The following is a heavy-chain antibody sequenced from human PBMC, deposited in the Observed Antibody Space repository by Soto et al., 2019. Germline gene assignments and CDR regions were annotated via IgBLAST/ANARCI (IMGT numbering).Heavy chain of an antibody. CDR1: GFTFDDYT. CDR2: ISWDGGST. V-gene: IGHV3-43*01. CDR3: AKDMGLGGYSYYYYGMDV. D-gene: IGHD5-18*01. Sequence: PGGSLRLSCAASGFTFDDYTMHWVRQAPGKGLEWVSLISWDGGSTYYADSVKGRFTISRDNSKNSLYLQMNSLRTEDTALYYCAKDMGLGGYSYYYYGMDVWGQGTTVTVSS. J-gene: IGHJ6*02.